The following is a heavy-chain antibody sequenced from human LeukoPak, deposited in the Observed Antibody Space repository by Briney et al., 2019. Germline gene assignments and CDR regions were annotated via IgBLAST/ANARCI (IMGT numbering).Heavy chain of an antibody. V-gene: IGHV3-48*02. CDR2: ISSSGTK. CDR3: ARGPSSSSWSRCDP. Sequence: PGGSLRLSCSASGFTVNSYNMNWVRQAPGKGLEWVSCISSSGTKYYADSVKGRFTTSRDNGKSSLFLEMNSLRDEDTAVYYCARGPSSSSWSRCDPWGQGTLVTVSS. CDR1: GFTVNSYN. J-gene: IGHJ5*02. D-gene: IGHD6-13*01.